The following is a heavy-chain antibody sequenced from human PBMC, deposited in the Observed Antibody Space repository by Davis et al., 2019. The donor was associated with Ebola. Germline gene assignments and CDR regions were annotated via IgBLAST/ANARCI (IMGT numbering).Heavy chain of an antibody. J-gene: IGHJ6*02. D-gene: IGHD1-7*01. CDR1: GYSISSGYY. Sequence: SETLSLTCTVSGYSISSGYYWGWIRQPPGKGLEWIGSIYHSGSTYYNPSLKSRVTISVDTSKNQFSLKLSSVTAADTAVYYCARGLTGTILYYYGMDVWGQGTTVTVSS. CDR3: ARGLTGTILYYYGMDV. V-gene: IGHV4-38-2*02. CDR2: IYHSGST.